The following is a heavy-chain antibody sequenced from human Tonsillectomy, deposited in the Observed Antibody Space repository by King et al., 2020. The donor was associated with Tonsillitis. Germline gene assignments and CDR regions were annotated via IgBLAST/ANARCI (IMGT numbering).Heavy chain of an antibody. Sequence: VQLVESGGGVVQPGRSLRLSCAASGFTFSTYGIHWVRQAPGKGLEWVAVIWYDGRHKYYAASVKGRFTISRDNLKNTLYLQMNSLRVDDTAMYYCARDYTKWSGGGDYWGQGTLVTVSS. CDR2: IWYDGRHK. D-gene: IGHD2-15*01. CDR1: GFTFSTYG. V-gene: IGHV3-33*01. J-gene: IGHJ4*02. CDR3: ARDYTKWSGGGDY.